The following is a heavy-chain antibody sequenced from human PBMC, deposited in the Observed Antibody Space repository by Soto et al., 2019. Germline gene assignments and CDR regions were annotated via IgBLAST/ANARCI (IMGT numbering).Heavy chain of an antibody. J-gene: IGHJ4*02. CDR3: ARSMFGELGY. CDR1: GGSINDYF. Sequence: SETLSLTCTVSGGSINDYFWSWIRQPPGKGLEWIAYIHYGGSTNYNPSLKSRVTISVDRSKNQFSLKPTSMTAADTAVYYCARSMFGELGYWGPGTLVTVSS. CDR2: IHYGGST. V-gene: IGHV4-59*01. D-gene: IGHD3-10*02.